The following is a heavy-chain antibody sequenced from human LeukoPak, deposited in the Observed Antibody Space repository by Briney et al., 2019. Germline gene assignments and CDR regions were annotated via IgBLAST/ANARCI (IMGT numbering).Heavy chain of an antibody. Sequence: GGSLRLSRAASGFTFSSYEMNWVRQAPGKGLEWVSYISSSGSTIYYADSVKGRFTISRDNAKNSLYLQMNSLRAEDTAVYYCARTTLGVVVAATLDYWGQGTLVTVSS. CDR3: ARTTLGVVVAATLDY. CDR2: ISSSGSTI. D-gene: IGHD2-15*01. CDR1: GFTFSSYE. J-gene: IGHJ4*02. V-gene: IGHV3-48*03.